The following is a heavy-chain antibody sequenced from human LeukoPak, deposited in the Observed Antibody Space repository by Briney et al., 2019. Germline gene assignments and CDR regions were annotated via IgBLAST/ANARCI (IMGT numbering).Heavy chain of an antibody. CDR2: IDASGGST. Sequence: ASVKVSCKASGCTFTSYYIHWVRQAPGQGLEWMGIIDASGGSTSYAQKFQGRVTVTRDTSTSTVYMELSSLRSKDTAVYYCARGLKPPWDSTDYHDWGQGTLVTVSS. CDR1: GCTFTSYY. V-gene: IGHV1-46*01. D-gene: IGHD2-2*01. J-gene: IGHJ4*02. CDR3: ARGLKPPWDSTDYHD.